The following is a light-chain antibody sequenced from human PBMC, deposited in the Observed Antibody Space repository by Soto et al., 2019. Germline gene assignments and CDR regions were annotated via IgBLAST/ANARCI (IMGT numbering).Light chain of an antibody. CDR2: EVS. CDR3: NSRGGSRPYYV. J-gene: IGLJ1*01. CDR1: TSDVGAYNS. V-gene: IGLV2-11*01. Sequence: QSALTQPRSVSGSPGQSITISCTGTTSDVGAYNSVSWYQQYPGRAPKLMIYEVSNRPSGVSARFSASKSGNTASLTISGLQAEDEADYYCNSRGGSRPYYVFGTGTKVTVL.